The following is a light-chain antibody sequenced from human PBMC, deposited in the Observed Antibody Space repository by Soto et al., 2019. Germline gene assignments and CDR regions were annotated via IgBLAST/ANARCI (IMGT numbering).Light chain of an antibody. CDR2: AAS. CDR3: QQLNSFPIT. V-gene: IGKV1-9*01. Sequence: DIQLTQAPSFLSASAGDRVTITCRASQVISSYLAWYQQKPGRAPKLLIYAASTLQSGVPSRFSGSGSRTEFTLTITSLQPEDFATYYCQQLNSFPITFGQGTRLEIK. CDR1: QVISSY. J-gene: IGKJ5*01.